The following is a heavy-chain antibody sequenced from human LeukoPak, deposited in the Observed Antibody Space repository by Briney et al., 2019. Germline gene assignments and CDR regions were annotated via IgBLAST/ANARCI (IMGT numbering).Heavy chain of an antibody. CDR2: IHTYNGHT. Sequence: ASVKVSCKSSGYTFNSYGITWVRQAPGQGLEWMGWIHTYNGHTNYAQKLQGRVTMTTDTSTSTAYMELRSLRSDDTAVYYCASNRPYYYDSSGYYFDYWGQGTLVTVSS. V-gene: IGHV1-18*01. D-gene: IGHD3-22*01. CDR3: ASNRPYYYDSSGYYFDY. CDR1: GYTFNSYG. J-gene: IGHJ4*02.